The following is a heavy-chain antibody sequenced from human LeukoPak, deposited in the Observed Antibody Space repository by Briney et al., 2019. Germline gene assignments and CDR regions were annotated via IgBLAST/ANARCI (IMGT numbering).Heavy chain of an antibody. CDR1: GFTFSSYA. Sequence: GGSLRLSCAASGFTFSSYAMSWVRQAPGKGRECVSAISGSVDSTYYADSVKGRFTISRDNSKNTLYLQMNSLRAEDTAVYYCAVNSSDWGYFIYSGEGTLVTVSS. CDR3: AVNSSDWGYFIY. CDR2: ISGSVDST. V-gene: IGHV3-23*01. J-gene: IGHJ4*02. D-gene: IGHD6-19*01.